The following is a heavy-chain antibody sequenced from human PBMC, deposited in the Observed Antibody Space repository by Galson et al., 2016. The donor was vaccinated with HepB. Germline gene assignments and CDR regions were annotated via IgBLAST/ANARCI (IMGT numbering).Heavy chain of an antibody. V-gene: IGHV4-31*03. CDR3: AREIPRPYSYGYYRDAFDI. Sequence: TLSLTCTVSGGSISSGGYYWSWIRQHPGKGLEWIGYIYNSVSTYYNPSLKSRVTISVDTSKNQFSLKLSSVTAADTAVYYCAREIPRPYSYGYYRDAFDIWGQGTMVTVTS. D-gene: IGHD5-18*01. J-gene: IGHJ3*02. CDR1: GGSISSGGYY. CDR2: IYNSVST.